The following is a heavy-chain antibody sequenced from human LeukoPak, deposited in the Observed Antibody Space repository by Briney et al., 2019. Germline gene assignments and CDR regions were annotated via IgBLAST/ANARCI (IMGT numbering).Heavy chain of an antibody. CDR3: ARVRRDGDYVWWFDP. V-gene: IGHV4-59*01. Sequence: SGTLSLTCTVSGGSISSYYWSWIRQPPGKGLEWIGYIYYSGSTNYNPSLKSRVTISVDTSKNQFSLKLSSVTAADTAVYYCARVRRDGDYVWWFDPWGQGTLVTVSS. CDR1: GGSISSYY. J-gene: IGHJ5*02. D-gene: IGHD4-17*01. CDR2: IYYSGST.